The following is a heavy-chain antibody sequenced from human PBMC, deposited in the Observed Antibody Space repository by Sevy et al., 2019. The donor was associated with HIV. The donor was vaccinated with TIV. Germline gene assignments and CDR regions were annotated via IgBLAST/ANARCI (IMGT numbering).Heavy chain of an antibody. D-gene: IGHD2-2*01. V-gene: IGHV3-7*03. CDR1: GFSFTNYW. Sequence: GGSLRLSCVASGFSFTNYWMTRVRQAPRKGLEWVANIKRDASEKYYVGSVKGRFTISRDNAKESLYLQMKSLRAEDTAVYYCARDCNSASCLWGLDVWGQGTTVTVSS. CDR3: ARDCNSASCLWGLDV. CDR2: IKRDASEK. J-gene: IGHJ6*02.